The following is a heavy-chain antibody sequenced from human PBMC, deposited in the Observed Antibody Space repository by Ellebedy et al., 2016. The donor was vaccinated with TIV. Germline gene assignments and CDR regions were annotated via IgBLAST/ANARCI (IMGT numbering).Heavy chain of an antibody. CDR3: ATDGCGNGVCYSRGLGWFDP. V-gene: IGHV1-24*01. CDR1: GYTFSELA. Sequence: ASVKVSCXVSGYTFSELAIHWVRQAPGKGLEWMGGFDPEEGEIIYAQKFHNRVIMTEDTSTDTAYMELSSLTSEDTAMYYCATDGCGNGVCYSRGLGWFDPWGQGTLVTVSS. J-gene: IGHJ5*02. CDR2: FDPEEGEI. D-gene: IGHD2-21*02.